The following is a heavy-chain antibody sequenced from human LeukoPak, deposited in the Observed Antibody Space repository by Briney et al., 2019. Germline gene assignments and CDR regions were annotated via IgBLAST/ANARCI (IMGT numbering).Heavy chain of an antibody. CDR2: IKGDVSDK. D-gene: IGHD3-3*01. CDR3: ARVGVAGFDY. V-gene: IGHV3-7*03. J-gene: IGHJ4*02. Sequence: PGGSLRLSCAASGFTIDDYWRSWVRQAPGKGLEWVANIKGDVSDKYYVDSVKGRFTISRDNAKNSLYLQMSRLRAEDTAVYYCARVGVAGFDYWGQGLLVTVSS. CDR1: GFTIDDYW.